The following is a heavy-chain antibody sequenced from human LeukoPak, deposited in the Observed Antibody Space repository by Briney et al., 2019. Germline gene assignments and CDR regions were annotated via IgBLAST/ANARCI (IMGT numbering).Heavy chain of an antibody. CDR2: IYPGDSDT. Sequence: GESLKISCKGSGYTFHSYWIAWVRQMPGKGLEWMGIIYPGDSDTRYSPSFQGQVTISADKSISTAYLQWSSLKASDTAMYYCARQLSSSSQYYFDYWGQGTLVTVSS. J-gene: IGHJ4*02. D-gene: IGHD6-6*01. V-gene: IGHV5-51*01. CDR1: GYTFHSYW. CDR3: ARQLSSSSQYYFDY.